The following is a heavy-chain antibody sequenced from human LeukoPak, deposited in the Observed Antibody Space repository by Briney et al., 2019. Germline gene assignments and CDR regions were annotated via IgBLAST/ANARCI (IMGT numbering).Heavy chain of an antibody. CDR2: IYSSGNT. D-gene: IGHD5-12*01. Sequence: SETLSLTCNVSGYSISSGYFWGWVRQPPGKGLEWIGNIYSSGNTYHNASLKSRVTMYIDTSKNQFSLKLSSVTAADTAMYYCAKSNGYGLIDYWGQGTLVTVSS. CDR1: GYSISSGYF. V-gene: IGHV4-38-2*02. J-gene: IGHJ4*02. CDR3: AKSNGYGLIDY.